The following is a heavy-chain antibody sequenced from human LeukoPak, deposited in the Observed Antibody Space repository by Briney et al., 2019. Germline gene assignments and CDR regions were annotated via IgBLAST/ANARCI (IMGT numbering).Heavy chain of an antibody. CDR2: INSGDST. J-gene: IGHJ4*02. CDR1: GFTVSSNY. Sequence: GGSLTLSCAASGFTVSSNYMSWFRQAPGKGLEWISFINSGDSTYYADSVKGRFTISRDISKNTLYLQMNSLRAEDTAVYYCARSKVGATIFDYWGQGALVTVSS. D-gene: IGHD1-26*01. CDR3: ARSKVGATIFDY. V-gene: IGHV3-53*01.